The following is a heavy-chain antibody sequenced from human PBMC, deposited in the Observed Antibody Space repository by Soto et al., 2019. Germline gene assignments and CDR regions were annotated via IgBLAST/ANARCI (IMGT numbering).Heavy chain of an antibody. CDR3: ARSGRSGYNYYYGMDV. Sequence: SSETLSLTCTVSGDSISGYYWGWIRQPPGKGLEWIGYIYESGSTNYNPSLKSRVTMSIDTSKNQFSLKLSSVTAADTAVYYCARSGRSGYNYYYGMDVWGHGTTVTVS. J-gene: IGHJ6*02. V-gene: IGHV4-59*01. CDR1: GDSISGYY. CDR2: IYESGST. D-gene: IGHD3-3*01.